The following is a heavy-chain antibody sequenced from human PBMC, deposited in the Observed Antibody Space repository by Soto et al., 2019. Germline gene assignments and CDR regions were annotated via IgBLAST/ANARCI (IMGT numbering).Heavy chain of an antibody. D-gene: IGHD2-15*01. V-gene: IGHV4-34*01. J-gene: IGHJ3*02. CDR2: INHSGST. CDR3: ARADIVVSFGAFDI. CDR1: GGSFSGYY. Sequence: SETLSLTCAVYGGSFSGYYWSWIRQPPGKGLEWIGEINHSGSTNYNPSLKSRVTISVDTSKNQFSLKLSSVTAADTAVYYCARADIVVSFGAFDIWGQGTMVTVSS.